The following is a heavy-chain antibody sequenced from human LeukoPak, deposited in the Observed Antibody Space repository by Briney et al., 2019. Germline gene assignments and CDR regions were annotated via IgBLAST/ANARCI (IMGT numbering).Heavy chain of an antibody. D-gene: IGHD4-11*01. CDR2: IKQDGSEK. CDR1: GLNLSDYY. V-gene: IGHV3-7*01. J-gene: IGHJ5*02. CDR3: ARDVPFKGYSSWFDP. Sequence: GGSLRLSCVASGLNLSDYYMNWIRQAPGKGLEWVTNIKQDGSEKYYVDSVKGRFTISRDNAKNSLYLQMNSLRAEDTAVYYCARDVPFKGYSSWFDPWGQGTLVTVSS.